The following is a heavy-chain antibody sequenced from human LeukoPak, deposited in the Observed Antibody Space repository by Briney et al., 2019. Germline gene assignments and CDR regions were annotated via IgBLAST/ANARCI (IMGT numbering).Heavy chain of an antibody. Sequence: PSETLSLTCTVSGGSISSYYWSWIRQPAGKGLEWIGRIHTSGSTNYNPSLKSRVTMSVDTSKNQFSPKLSSVTAADTAVYYCARENSSGWYRGYYYMDVWGKGTTVTVSS. J-gene: IGHJ6*03. CDR1: GGSISSYY. D-gene: IGHD6-19*01. V-gene: IGHV4-4*07. CDR2: IHTSGST. CDR3: ARENSSGWYRGYYYMDV.